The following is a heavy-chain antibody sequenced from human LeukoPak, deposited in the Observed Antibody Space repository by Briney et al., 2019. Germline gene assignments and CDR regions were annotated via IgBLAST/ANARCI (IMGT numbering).Heavy chain of an antibody. CDR1: GYSISSGYY. D-gene: IGHD3-3*01. V-gene: IGHV4-38-2*01. CDR2: INHSGST. J-gene: IGHJ3*02. CDR3: ARAPFGVVNYAFDI. Sequence: PSETLSLTCAVSGYSISSGYYWGWIRQPPGKGLEWIGEINHSGSTNYNPSLKSRVTISVDTSKNQFSLKLSSVTAADTAAYYCARAPFGVVNYAFDIWGQGTMVTVSS.